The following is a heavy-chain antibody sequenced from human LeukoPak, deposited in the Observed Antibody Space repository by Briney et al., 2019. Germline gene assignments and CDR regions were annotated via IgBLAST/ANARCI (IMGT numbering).Heavy chain of an antibody. CDR1: GGTFSSYA. D-gene: IGHD2-15*01. CDR2: IIPIFGTA. Sequence: GASVKVSCKASGGTFSSYAISWVRQAPGQGLEWMGGIIPIFGTANYAQKFQGRVTITADKSTSTAYMELSSLRSEDTAVYYCARGVVNCSGGNCYSIRSNFDYWGQGTLVTVSS. V-gene: IGHV1-69*06. J-gene: IGHJ4*02. CDR3: ARGVVNCSGGNCYSIRSNFDY.